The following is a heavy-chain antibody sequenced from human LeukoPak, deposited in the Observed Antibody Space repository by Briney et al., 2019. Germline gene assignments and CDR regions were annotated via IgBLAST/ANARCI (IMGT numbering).Heavy chain of an antibody. CDR2: ISSSSSTI. V-gene: IGHV3-48*02. J-gene: IGHJ5*02. CDR1: GXTFSSCS. Sequence: GGSLRLSCAASGXTFSSCSMNWARQAPGKGLEWVSYISSSSSTIYYADSVKGRFTISRDNAKNSLYLQMNSLTDEDTAVYYCARTFYYDSSTYPNWFDPWGQGTLVTVSS. CDR3: ARTFYYDSSTYPNWFDP. D-gene: IGHD3-22*01.